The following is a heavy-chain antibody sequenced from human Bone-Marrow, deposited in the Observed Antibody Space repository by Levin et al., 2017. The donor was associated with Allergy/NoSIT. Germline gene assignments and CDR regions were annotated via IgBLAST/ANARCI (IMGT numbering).Heavy chain of an antibody. V-gene: IGHV4-59*01. J-gene: IGHJ4*02. CDR2: IYYTGST. D-gene: IGHD3-16*01. CDR1: GGSISTYY. CDR3: ARGGARQIDY. Sequence: SETLSLTCTVSGGSISTYYWSWLRQPPGKGLEWIGYIYYTGSTNYNPSLQSRVTISADTSTNQFSLKVTSVPAADTAVYYCARGGARQIDYWGQGTLVTVSS.